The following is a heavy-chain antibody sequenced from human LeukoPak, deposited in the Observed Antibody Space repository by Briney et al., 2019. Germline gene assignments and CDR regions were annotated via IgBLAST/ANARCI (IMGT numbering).Heavy chain of an antibody. CDR1: GFTLSSYE. CDR2: LSTSGSTI. Sequence: GGSLRLSCAASGFTLSSYEMNWVRQAPGKGLEWVSYLSTSGSTIYYADSVKGRFTISRDNAKNSLYLQMNSLRAEDTAVYYCARDHGRWYFDLWGRGTLVTVSS. D-gene: IGHD3/OR15-3a*01. V-gene: IGHV3-48*03. CDR3: ARDHGRWYFDL. J-gene: IGHJ2*01.